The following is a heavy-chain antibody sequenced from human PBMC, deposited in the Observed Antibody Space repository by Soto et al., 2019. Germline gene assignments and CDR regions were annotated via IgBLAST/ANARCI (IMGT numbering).Heavy chain of an antibody. Sequence: GGSLRLSCAASGFTFSSYGMHWVRQAPGKGLEWVAVIWYDGSNKYYADSVKGRFTISRDNSKNTLYLQMNSLRAEDTTVYYCARFKMVRGVIIRAFDYWGQGTLVTVSS. J-gene: IGHJ4*02. V-gene: IGHV3-33*01. D-gene: IGHD3-10*01. CDR3: ARFKMVRGVIIRAFDY. CDR2: IWYDGSNK. CDR1: GFTFSSYG.